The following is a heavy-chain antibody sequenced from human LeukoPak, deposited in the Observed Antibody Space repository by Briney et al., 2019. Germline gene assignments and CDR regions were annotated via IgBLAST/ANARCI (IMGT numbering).Heavy chain of an antibody. Sequence: SETLSLTCTISGGSVSDYYWSWIRQSPGKGLEWIGYIYYTGSTTYNPSLKSRVTISVDTSKNQFSLKLSSVTAADTAVYYCARGGSPWYPRYYYMDVWGKGTTVTVSS. D-gene: IGHD6-13*01. J-gene: IGHJ6*03. CDR3: ARGGSPWYPRYYYMDV. CDR1: GGSVSDYY. CDR2: IYYTGST. V-gene: IGHV4-59*02.